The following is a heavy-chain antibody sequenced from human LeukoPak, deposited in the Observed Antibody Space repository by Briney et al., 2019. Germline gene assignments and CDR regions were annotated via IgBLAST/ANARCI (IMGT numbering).Heavy chain of an antibody. CDR2: VRYDGSNK. CDR1: GFTFSIYG. J-gene: IGHJ4*02. V-gene: IGHV3-30*02. D-gene: IGHD3-22*01. CDR3: AKDRGTYYYDSSGYSFDY. Sequence: PGGSLRLSCAASGFTFSIYGMHWVRQAPGKGLEWVAFVRYDGSNKYYADSVKGRFTISRDNSRNTLYLQMNGLRAEDTAVYYCAKDRGTYYYDSSGYSFDYWGQGTLVTVSS.